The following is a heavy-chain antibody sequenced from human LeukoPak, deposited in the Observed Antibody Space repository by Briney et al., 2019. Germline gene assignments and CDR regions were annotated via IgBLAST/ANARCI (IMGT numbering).Heavy chain of an antibody. Sequence: PSETLSLTCTVSGGSITSNSYSWGWIRQPPGKGLQWIVTLSHAGTNYYNPSLKSRVTMPVNRSKNQLSLKLTSVTATDTAVYYCARLRGGVQLWGDWGQGTLVTVSS. J-gene: IGHJ4*02. D-gene: IGHD5-18*01. CDR3: ARLRGGVQLWGD. CDR2: LSHAGTN. V-gene: IGHV4-39*01. CDR1: GGSITSNSYS.